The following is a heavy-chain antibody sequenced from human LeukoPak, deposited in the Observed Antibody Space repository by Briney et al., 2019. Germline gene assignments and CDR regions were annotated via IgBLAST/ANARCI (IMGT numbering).Heavy chain of an antibody. CDR2: ISSSGSGDNT. J-gene: IGHJ4*02. D-gene: IGHD1-26*01. CDR3: AKDPSLVGASHDPYDY. V-gene: IGHV3-23*01. CDR1: GVTLSTYA. Sequence: PGGSLRLSCAASGVTLSTYAMSWARQAPGKGLEWVSGISSSGSGDNTYYADSVKGRFTISRDSSKNTLFLHMNTLRAEDTAVYYCAKDPSLVGASHDPYDYWGQGTLVTVSS.